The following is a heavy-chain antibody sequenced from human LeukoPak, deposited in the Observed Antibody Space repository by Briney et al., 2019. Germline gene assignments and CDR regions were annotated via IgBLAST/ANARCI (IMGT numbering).Heavy chain of an antibody. CDR1: GFSICSDKY. D-gene: IGHD3-10*01. Sequence: SETPSHTCAVSGFSICSDKYWGWIRQPPGKGLEWIGSIYHTGSPYYNPSLKSRVTISVDPSKNQFSLKLNSVTAADTAVYYCARLSYYYYYMDVWGRGTTVTVSS. J-gene: IGHJ6*03. CDR2: IYHTGSP. CDR3: ARLSYYYYYMDV. V-gene: IGHV4-38-2*01.